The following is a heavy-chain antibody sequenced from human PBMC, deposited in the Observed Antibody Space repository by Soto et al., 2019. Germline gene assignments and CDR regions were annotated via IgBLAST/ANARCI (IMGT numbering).Heavy chain of an antibody. CDR1: GFTFSIYA. CDR3: GRCTSTSCHLGSDY. D-gene: IGHD2-2*01. CDR2: ISHDGINK. V-gene: IGHV3-30-3*01. Sequence: ESGGGLVQPGESLRLSCAASGFTFSIYAMTWVRQSPGKGLEWVALISHDGINKYYADSVRGRFTISRDSSTNTLYLQMNSLRAADTAVYYCGRCTSTSCHLGSDYWGQGTLVTVSS. J-gene: IGHJ4*02.